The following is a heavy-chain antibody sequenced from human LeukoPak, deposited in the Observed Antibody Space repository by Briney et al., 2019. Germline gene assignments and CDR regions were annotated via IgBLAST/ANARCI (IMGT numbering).Heavy chain of an antibody. CDR3: ATPPYYFDY. CDR1: GFTFSTYV. J-gene: IGHJ4*02. V-gene: IGHV3-23*01. CDR2: ITGGGDFT. Sequence: GGSLRLSCAASGFTFSTYVMTWVRQAPGKGLEWVSSITGGGDFTYYADSVKGRFTISRDNSKNTLYLQMNSLRAGDTAVYYCATPPYYFDYWGQGTLVTVSS.